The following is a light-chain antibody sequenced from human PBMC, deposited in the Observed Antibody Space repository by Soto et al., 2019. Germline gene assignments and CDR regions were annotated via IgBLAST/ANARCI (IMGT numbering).Light chain of an antibody. V-gene: IGKV3-20*01. J-gene: IGKJ4*01. CDR2: GAS. Sequence: EIVLTQSPGTLSLSPGERVTLSCRASQSVSSTYLVWYQQKPGQAPRVLIFGASSRATGIPDRFSGSGSGTDFTLTISRLEPEDFAVYYCQQYSSSPVTFGGGTKVEIK. CDR1: QSVSSTY. CDR3: QQYSSSPVT.